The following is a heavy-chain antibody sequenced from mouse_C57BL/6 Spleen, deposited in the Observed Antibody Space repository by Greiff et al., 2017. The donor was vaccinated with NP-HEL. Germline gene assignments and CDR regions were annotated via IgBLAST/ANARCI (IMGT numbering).Heavy chain of an antibody. V-gene: IGHV6-3*01. CDR2: IRLKSDNYAT. CDR1: GFTFSNYW. CDR3: TDFNWYFDV. Sequence: EVKLEESGGGLVQPGGSMKLSCVASGFTFSNYWMNWVRQSPEKGLEWVAQIRLKSDNYATHYAESVKGRFTISRDDSKSSVYLQMNNLRAEDTGIYYCTDFNWYFDVWGTGPRSPSPQ. J-gene: IGHJ1*03.